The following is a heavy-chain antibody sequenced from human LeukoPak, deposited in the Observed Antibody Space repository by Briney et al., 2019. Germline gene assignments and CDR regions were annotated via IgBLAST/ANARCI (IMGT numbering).Heavy chain of an antibody. CDR3: ARVPGITGIYYFDY. CDR1: GGTFSSYA. J-gene: IGHJ4*02. D-gene: IGHD1-20*01. Sequence: SVKVSCKASGGTFSSYAISWVRQAPGQGLEWMGRIIPILGIANYTQKFQGRVTITADKSTSTAYMELSSLRSEDTAVYYCARVPGITGIYYFDYWGQGTLVTVSS. CDR2: IIPILGIA. V-gene: IGHV1-69*04.